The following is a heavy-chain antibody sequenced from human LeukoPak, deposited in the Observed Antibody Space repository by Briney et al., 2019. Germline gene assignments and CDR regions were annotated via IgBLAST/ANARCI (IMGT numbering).Heavy chain of an antibody. CDR2: MNPNSGDT. CDR1: GYTFSGSD. CDR3: ARSAGHCNDGVCFTDYYMDV. J-gene: IGHJ6*03. V-gene: IGHV1-2*06. D-gene: IGHD2-8*01. Sequence: GASVKVSCKASGYTFSGSDIHWVRQAPGQGLEWMGRMNPNSGDTNSPQKFQGRVTMTRDTPITTAYMELSSLTSDDTAVYFCARSAGHCNDGVCFTDYYMDVWGKGTTVTISS.